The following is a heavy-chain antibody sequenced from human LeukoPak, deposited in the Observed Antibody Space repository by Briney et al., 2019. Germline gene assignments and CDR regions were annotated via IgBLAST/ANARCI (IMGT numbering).Heavy chain of an antibody. CDR1: GFTFGDYA. J-gene: IGHJ4*02. V-gene: IGHV3-49*04. D-gene: IGHD5-24*01. Sequence: PGGSLRLSCTASGFTFGDYAMSWVRQAPGKGLEWVGFTRSKAYGGTTEYAASVKGRFTISRDDSKSIAYLQMNSLKTEDTAAYYCTKTQITLTAMATPGAADYWGQGTLVTVSS. CDR3: TKTQITLTAMATPGAADY. CDR2: TRSKAYGGTT.